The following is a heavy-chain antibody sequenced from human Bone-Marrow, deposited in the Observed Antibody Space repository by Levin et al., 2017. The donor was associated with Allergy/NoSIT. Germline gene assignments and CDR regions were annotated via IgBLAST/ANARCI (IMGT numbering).Heavy chain of an antibody. CDR3: AKKFYYNSGSHYTDLLDS. Sequence: SCAAFGFTFRNYAMSWVRQAPGKGLEWVSAISGSADSTDYIDSVKGRFTISRDNSKNTLYLQMNSLRVEDTAIYYCAKKFYYNSGSHYTDLLDSWGQGTLVTVSS. J-gene: IGHJ4*02. CDR2: ISGSADST. CDR1: GFTFRNYA. D-gene: IGHD3-10*01. V-gene: IGHV3-23*01.